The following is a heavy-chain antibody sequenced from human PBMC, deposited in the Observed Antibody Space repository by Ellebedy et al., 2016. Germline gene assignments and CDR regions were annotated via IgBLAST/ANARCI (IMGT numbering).Heavy chain of an antibody. J-gene: IGHJ4*02. V-gene: IGHV2-5*01. CDR1: GFSLTTSTVV. CDR3: VHRTTVTSFDC. D-gene: IGHD4-11*01. CDR2: IYGHDDK. Sequence: SGPTLVKPTQTLTLTCTFSGFSLTTSTVVVGWVRQPPGRAPEWLAFIYGHDDKRYSPSLRNRLTITKDTSNNQVVLTLTNMDPVDKATYYCVHRTTVTSFDCWGQGTLVTVSS.